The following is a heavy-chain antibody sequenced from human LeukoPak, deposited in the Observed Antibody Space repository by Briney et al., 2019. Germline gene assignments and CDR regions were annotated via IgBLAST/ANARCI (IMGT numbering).Heavy chain of an antibody. CDR3: AKDFAVVGASSFDY. V-gene: IGHV3-30*18. J-gene: IGHJ4*02. CDR2: ISYDGHYK. D-gene: IGHD1-26*01. CDR1: GFTFSTYG. Sequence: PGGSLRLSCAASGFTFSTYGMHWVRQAPGKGLEWVAVISYDGHYKYYSDSVKGRFTISRDNSKNTLYVQMNSLRDEDTAVYYCAKDFAVVGASSFDYWGQGTLVTVSS.